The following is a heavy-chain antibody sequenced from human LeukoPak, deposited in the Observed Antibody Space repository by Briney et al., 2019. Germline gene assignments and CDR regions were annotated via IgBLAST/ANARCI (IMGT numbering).Heavy chain of an antibody. V-gene: IGHV3-33*01. Sequence: GGSLRLSCAASGFTFSSYGMHWVRQAPGKGLEWVAVISNDGSNKYYADSVKGRFTISRDNSKNTLYLQMNSLRAEDTAVYYCAREGIAMVRGVIISHPLDYWGQGTLVTVSS. CDR1: GFTFSSYG. CDR3: AREGIAMVRGVIISHPLDY. J-gene: IGHJ4*02. CDR2: ISNDGSNK. D-gene: IGHD3-10*01.